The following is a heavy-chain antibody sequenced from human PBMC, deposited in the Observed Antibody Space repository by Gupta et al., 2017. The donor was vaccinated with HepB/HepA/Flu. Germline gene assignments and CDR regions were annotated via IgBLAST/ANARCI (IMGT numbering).Heavy chain of an antibody. CDR1: GYTFTSYY. CDR2: INPSVGST. V-gene: IGHV1-46*01. CDR3: ARESYSSSWYRVRAFDI. D-gene: IGHD6-13*01. J-gene: IGHJ3*02. Sequence: QVQLVQSGAEVKKPGASVKVSCKASGYTFTSYYMHWVRQAPGQGLKWMGIINPSVGSTSYEQKFQGRVTMTRDTSTSTVYMELSSLRSEDTAVYYCARESYSSSWYRVRAFDIWGQGTMVTVSS.